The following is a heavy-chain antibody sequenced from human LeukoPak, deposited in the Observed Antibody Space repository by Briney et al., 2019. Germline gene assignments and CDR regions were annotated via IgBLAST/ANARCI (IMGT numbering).Heavy chain of an antibody. CDR1: GGSISSYY. CDR2: IYYSGST. D-gene: IGHD3-10*01. CDR3: ARTVRGAFDI. J-gene: IGHJ3*02. V-gene: IGHV4-59*01. Sequence: SETLSLTCTVSGGSISSYYWSWIRQPPGKGLEWIGYIYYSGSTNYNPPLKSRVTISVDTSKNQFSLKLSSVTAADTAVYYCARTVRGAFDIWGQGTMVTVSS.